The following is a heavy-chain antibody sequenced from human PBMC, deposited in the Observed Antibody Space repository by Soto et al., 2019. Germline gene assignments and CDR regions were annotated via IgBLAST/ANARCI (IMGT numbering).Heavy chain of an antibody. CDR2: IYYDGST. V-gene: IGHV4-31*01. Sequence: QVQLQESGPGLVKPSQTLSLTCSVSGGSISSGGHYWSWVRQHPGKGLEWLGYIYYDGSTYYNPSLKSQVTISRDTSKNQFTLNEGSVSAADTDVYYCTRDDGAQAVFHWGQGTLVTVSS. CDR3: TRDDGAQAVFH. D-gene: IGHD1-26*01. J-gene: IGHJ4*02. CDR1: GGSISSGGHY.